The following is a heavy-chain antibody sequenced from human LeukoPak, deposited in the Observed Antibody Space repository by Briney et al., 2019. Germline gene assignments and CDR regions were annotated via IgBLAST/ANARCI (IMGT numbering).Heavy chain of an antibody. V-gene: IGHV3-30*04. CDR2: ISYDGSNK. D-gene: IGHD6-13*01. CDR1: GFTFSSYA. Sequence: GGSLRLSCAASGFTFSSYAMHWVRQAPGKGLEWVALISYDGSNKYYADSVKGRFTISRDNSKNTLYLQMNSLRAEDTAVYYCAKGRQQLVMGGGQGTLVTVSS. CDR3: AKGRQQLVMG. J-gene: IGHJ4*02.